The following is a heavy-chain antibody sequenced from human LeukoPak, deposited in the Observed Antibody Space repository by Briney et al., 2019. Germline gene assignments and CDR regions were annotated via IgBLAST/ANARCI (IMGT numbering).Heavy chain of an antibody. CDR1: GCTFITYG. V-gene: IGHV1-18*01. Sequence: GDSVKIFCKTSGCTFITYGISWGGRPAGQGLDWMGWISASNGNTNYAQKLQGRVTMTTDTSTSTAYMELKSLRSDDTAVYYCARDGIVGATSDGWFDPWGQGTLVTVSS. J-gene: IGHJ5*02. D-gene: IGHD1-26*01. CDR2: ISASNGNT. CDR3: ARDGIVGATSDGWFDP.